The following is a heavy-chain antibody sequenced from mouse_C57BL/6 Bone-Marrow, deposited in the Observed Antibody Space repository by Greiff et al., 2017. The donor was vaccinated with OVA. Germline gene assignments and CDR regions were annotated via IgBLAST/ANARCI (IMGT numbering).Heavy chain of an antibody. CDR1: GFTFDTYA. Sequence: EVKLVESGGGLVQPKGSLKLSCAASGFTFDTYAMHWVRQAPGKGLEWVARIRSKSSNYATYYADSVKDRFTISRDDSQSMLYLQMNNLKTEDTAMYYCVRALNYYGSSPWYFDVWGTGTTVTVSS. CDR2: IRSKSSNYAT. D-gene: IGHD1-1*01. J-gene: IGHJ1*03. V-gene: IGHV10-3*01. CDR3: VRALNYYGSSPWYFDV.